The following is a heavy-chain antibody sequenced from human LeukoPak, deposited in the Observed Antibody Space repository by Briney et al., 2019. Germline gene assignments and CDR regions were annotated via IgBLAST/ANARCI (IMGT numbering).Heavy chain of an antibody. CDR1: GYTFTGYY. CDR2: INPNSGGT. V-gene: IGHV1-2*02. D-gene: IGHD5-18*01. Sequence: GASVKVSCKASGYTFTGYYMHWVRQAPGQGLEWMGWINPNSGGTNYAQKFQGRVTMTRDTSISTAYMELSRLRSGDTAVYYCARVVDTAMVHFDYWGQGTLVTVSS. J-gene: IGHJ4*02. CDR3: ARVVDTAMVHFDY.